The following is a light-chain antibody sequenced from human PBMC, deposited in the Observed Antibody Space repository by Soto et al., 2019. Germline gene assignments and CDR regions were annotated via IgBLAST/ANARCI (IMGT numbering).Light chain of an antibody. Sequence: QSVLTQPPSASGTPGQKVTISCSGASSNVGTNFVFWYQQFPGTAPRLLIHSNTQRPSGVPDRFSGSKSGTSASLAISGLQSGDEADYYCATWDDSLSGAIFGGATKLTVL. V-gene: IGLV1-47*02. J-gene: IGLJ2*01. CDR3: ATWDDSLSGAI. CDR2: SNT. CDR1: SSNVGTNF.